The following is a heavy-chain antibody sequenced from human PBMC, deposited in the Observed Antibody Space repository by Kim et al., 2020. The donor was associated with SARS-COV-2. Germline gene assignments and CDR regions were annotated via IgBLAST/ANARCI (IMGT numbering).Heavy chain of an antibody. CDR1: GYSFTSYW. D-gene: IGHD6-19*01. V-gene: IGHV5-51*01. CDR2: IYPGDSET. J-gene: IGHJ6*02. CDR3: ARHTHIVVTGRDYHYGMDV. Sequence: GESLKISCKGSGYSFTSYWIGWVRQMPGKGLEWMGIIYPGDSETRYSPSFQGQVTISADKSISTAYLQWSSLKASDTAMYYCARHTHIVVTGRDYHYGMDVWGQGTTVTVSS.